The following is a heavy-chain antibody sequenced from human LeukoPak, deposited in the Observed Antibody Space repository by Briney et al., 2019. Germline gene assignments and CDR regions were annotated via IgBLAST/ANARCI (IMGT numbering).Heavy chain of an antibody. J-gene: IGHJ4*02. Sequence: PGGSLRLSCAASGFTFSSYSMNWVRQAPGKGLEWVSSISSSSSYIYYADSVKGRFTISRDNAKNSLYLQMNSLRAEDTAVYYCARDLLGISGSYTDYWAREPWSPSPQ. V-gene: IGHV3-21*01. CDR1: GFTFSSYS. D-gene: IGHD1-26*01. CDR2: ISSSSSYI. CDR3: ARDLLGISGSYTDY.